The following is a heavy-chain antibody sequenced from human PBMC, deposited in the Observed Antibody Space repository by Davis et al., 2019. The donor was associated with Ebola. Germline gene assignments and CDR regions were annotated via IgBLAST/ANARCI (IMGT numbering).Heavy chain of an antibody. D-gene: IGHD5-18*01. CDR1: GFTFDDYA. Sequence: GGSLRLSCAASGFTFDDYAMHWVRQAPGKGLEWVSGISWNSGSIGYADSVKGRFTISRDNAKNSLYLQMNSLRAEDTALYYCAKVTARAERYSYGYLYYYYGMDVWGQGTTVTVSS. J-gene: IGHJ6*02. CDR3: AKVTARAERYSYGYLYYYYGMDV. CDR2: ISWNSGSI. V-gene: IGHV3-9*01.